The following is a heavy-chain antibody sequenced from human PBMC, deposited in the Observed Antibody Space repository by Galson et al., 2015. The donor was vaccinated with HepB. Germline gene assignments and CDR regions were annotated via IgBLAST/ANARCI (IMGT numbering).Heavy chain of an antibody. D-gene: IGHD6-13*01. V-gene: IGHV3-21*01. CDR2: ISSSSSYM. CDR3: ARDRPPGIAAAGCFQH. CDR1: GFTFSSYN. J-gene: IGHJ1*01. Sequence: SLRLSCAASGFTFSSYNMNWVRQAPGKGLEWVSSISSSSSYMYYADSVRGRFTISRDNAKKSLYLQMNSLRAEDTAVYYCARDRPPGIAAAGCFQHWGQGTLVTVSS.